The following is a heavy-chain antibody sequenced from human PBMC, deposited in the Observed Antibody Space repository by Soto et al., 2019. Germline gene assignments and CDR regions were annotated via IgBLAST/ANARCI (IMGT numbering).Heavy chain of an antibody. CDR1: GFTFSSYS. V-gene: IGHV3-21*01. Sequence: GGSLRLCFAASGFTFSSYSMNGVRQAAGKWLEWVSSISSSSSCIYYADSVKGLFTISRDNAKNSLYLQMKSLRDEDTAVHYCARALTNTYYYGSGSYFDYWRQGTLVTVSS. CDR2: ISSSSSCI. CDR3: ARALTNTYYYGSGSYFDY. J-gene: IGHJ4*02. D-gene: IGHD3-10*01.